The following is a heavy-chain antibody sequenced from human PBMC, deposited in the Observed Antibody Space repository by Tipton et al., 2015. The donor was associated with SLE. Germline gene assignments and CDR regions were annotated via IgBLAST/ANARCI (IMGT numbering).Heavy chain of an antibody. CDR2: VSQSGTA. D-gene: IGHD3-10*01. Sequence: TLSLTCTVSGGSITSSSLYWGWIRQPPEMGLEWIGTVSQSGTASYSPPLNSRLTISLDTSKNQFSLRLNSVTAADTAVYYCAREELIYHGSGRSSEYFDYWGQGTQVTVSS. J-gene: IGHJ4*02. CDR3: AREELIYHGSGRSSEYFDY. V-gene: IGHV4-39*07. CDR1: GGSITSSSLY.